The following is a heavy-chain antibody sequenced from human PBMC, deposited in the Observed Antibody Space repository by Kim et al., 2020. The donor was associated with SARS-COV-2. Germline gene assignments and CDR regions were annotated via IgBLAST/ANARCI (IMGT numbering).Heavy chain of an antibody. Sequence: GGSLRLSCAASGFTFSSYWMSWVRQAPGKGLEWVANIKQDGSEKYYVDSVKGRFTISRDNAKNSLYLQMNSLRAEDTAVYYCAESGGGITIFGVDYPWGAFDIWGQGTMVTVSS. CDR2: IKQDGSEK. CDR3: AESGGGITIFGVDYPWGAFDI. CDR1: GFTFSSYW. D-gene: IGHD3-3*01. V-gene: IGHV3-7*01. J-gene: IGHJ3*02.